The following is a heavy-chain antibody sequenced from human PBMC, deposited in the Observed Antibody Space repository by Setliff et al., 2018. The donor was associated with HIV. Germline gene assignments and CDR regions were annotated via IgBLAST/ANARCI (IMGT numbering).Heavy chain of an antibody. J-gene: IGHJ6*03. D-gene: IGHD3-10*01. V-gene: IGHV4-59*11. CDR2: MYASGST. CDR3: ARVSYYGSFYYNYYMDV. Sequence: SETLSLTCTVSGGSISVHYWSWLRQPPGKGLEWIGYMYASGSTDYNPSLRSRVTISVDRFRNQFSLQLRSVTAADTAVYYCARVSYYGSFYYNYYMDVWGKGTTVTVSS. CDR1: GGSISVHY.